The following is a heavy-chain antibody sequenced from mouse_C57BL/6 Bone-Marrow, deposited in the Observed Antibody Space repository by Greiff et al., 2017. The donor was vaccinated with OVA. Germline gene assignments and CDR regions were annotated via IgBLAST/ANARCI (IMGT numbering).Heavy chain of an antibody. V-gene: IGHV3-6*01. D-gene: IGHD2-4*01. Sequence: DVKLQESGPGLVKPSQSLSLTCSVPGYSITSGYYWNWIRQFPGNKLEWMGYISYDGSNNYNPSLKNRISITRDTSKNQFFLKLNSVTTEDTATYYCARYDYDDLYYAMDYWGQGTSVTVSS. CDR3: ARYDYDDLYYAMDY. J-gene: IGHJ4*01. CDR2: ISYDGSN. CDR1: GYSITSGYY.